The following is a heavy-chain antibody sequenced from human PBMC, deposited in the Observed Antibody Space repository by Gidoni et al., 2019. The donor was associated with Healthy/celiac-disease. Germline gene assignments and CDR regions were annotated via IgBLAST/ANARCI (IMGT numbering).Heavy chain of an antibody. J-gene: IGHJ6*02. CDR1: GFTFSNAW. CDR3: TTTYYYDSSGYYYLPYYYYGMDV. V-gene: IGHV3-15*01. D-gene: IGHD3-22*01. Sequence: EVQLVESGGGLVKPGGSLRLSCAASGFTFSNAWLSWVRQAPGKGLEWVGLMKSKTDGGTTDYAAPVKGRFTISRDDSKNTLYLQMNSLKTEDTAVYYCTTTYYYDSSGYYYLPYYYYGMDVWGQGTTVTVSS. CDR2: MKSKTDGGTT.